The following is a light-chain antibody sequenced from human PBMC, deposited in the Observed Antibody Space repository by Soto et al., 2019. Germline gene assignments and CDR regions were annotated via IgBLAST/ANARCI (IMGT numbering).Light chain of an antibody. CDR2: QVT. CDR3: SSYTDSSNYV. Sequence: QSVMPHPASVSWSPGHSITISFTGTISYLDIYNYVSWYQQQPGKAPKLMIYQVTNRPSGVSNRFSGSRSGNTASLTISGIQAEDEADYYCSSYTDSSNYVFGTGTKVTVL. V-gene: IGLV2-14*01. J-gene: IGLJ1*01. CDR1: ISYLDIYNY.